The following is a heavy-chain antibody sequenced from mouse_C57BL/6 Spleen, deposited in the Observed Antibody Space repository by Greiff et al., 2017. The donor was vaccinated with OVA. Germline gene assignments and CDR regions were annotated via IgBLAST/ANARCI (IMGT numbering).Heavy chain of an antibody. CDR3: ARYTGPFDY. CDR2: IRNKANGYTT. V-gene: IGHV7-3*01. Sequence: EVQVVESGGGLVQPGGSLSLSCAASGFTFTDYYMSWVRQPPGKALEWLGFIRNKANGYTTEYSASVKGRFTISRDNSQSILYLQMNALRAEDSAIYYCARYTGPFDYWGQGTTLTVSS. CDR1: GFTFTDYY. D-gene: IGHD4-1*01. J-gene: IGHJ2*01.